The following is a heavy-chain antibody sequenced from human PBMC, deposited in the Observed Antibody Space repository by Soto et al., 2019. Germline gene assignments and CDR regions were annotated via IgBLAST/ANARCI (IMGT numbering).Heavy chain of an antibody. CDR2: IRNKANSYTT. CDR3: ARVTTYAFDI. J-gene: IGHJ3*02. D-gene: IGHD4-17*01. CDR1: GFTFSDHY. Sequence: EVLLVESGGGLVQPGGSLRLSCAASGFTFSDHYMDWVRQAPGKGLEWVGRIRNKANSYTTEYAASVKGRFTISRDDSKNSLYLQMNSLKTEDTAVYYCARVTTYAFDIWGQGTMVTVSS. V-gene: IGHV3-72*01.